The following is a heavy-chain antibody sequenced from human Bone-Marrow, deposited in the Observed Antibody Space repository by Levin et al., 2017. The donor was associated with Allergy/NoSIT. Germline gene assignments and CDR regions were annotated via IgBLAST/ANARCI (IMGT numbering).Heavy chain of an antibody. CDR2: IWYDGTNK. CDR1: GFKFSDRG. Sequence: GGSLRLSCAASGFKFSDRGMHWVRQAPGKGLEWVGIIWYDGTNKHYADSVRGRFTISRDNSKNTLYLEMNSLRPEDTALYYCAKDDASYWIDPWGQGTLVTVAS. V-gene: IGHV3-30*02. CDR3: AKDDASYWIDP. J-gene: IGHJ5*02.